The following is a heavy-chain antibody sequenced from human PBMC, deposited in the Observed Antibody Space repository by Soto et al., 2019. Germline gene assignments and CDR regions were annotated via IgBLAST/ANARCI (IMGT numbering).Heavy chain of an antibody. D-gene: IGHD2-2*01. CDR1: GDSLKNHY. CDR3: AREGCSSTRCYPPYYYYGMDV. CDR2: IYDSGST. Sequence: SETLSLTCSVSGDSLKNHYWAWIRHSPGKGLEWIGNIYDSGSTNYSPALKSRVTISVDTSKNQFSLKLSSVTAADTAVYYCAREGCSSTRCYPPYYYYGMDVWGQGTTVTVSS. J-gene: IGHJ6*02. V-gene: IGHV4-59*11.